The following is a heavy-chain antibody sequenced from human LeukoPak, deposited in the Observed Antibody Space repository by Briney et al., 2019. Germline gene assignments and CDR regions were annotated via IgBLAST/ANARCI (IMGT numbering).Heavy chain of an antibody. CDR2: ISGSGGST. J-gene: IGHJ3*02. D-gene: IGHD3-3*01. Sequence: PGGSLRLSCAASGFTFSSYAMSWVRQAPGKGLEWVSAISGSGGSTYYADSVKGRFTISRDNSKNTLYLQMNSLRAEDTAVYYCAKDVPVLRFLEWLAKIDAFDIWGQGTMVTVSS. CDR1: GFTFSSYA. CDR3: AKDVPVLRFLEWLAKIDAFDI. V-gene: IGHV3-23*01.